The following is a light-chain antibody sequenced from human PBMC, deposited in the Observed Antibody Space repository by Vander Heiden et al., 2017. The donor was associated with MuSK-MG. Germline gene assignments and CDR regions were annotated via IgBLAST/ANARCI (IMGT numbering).Light chain of an antibody. CDR2: DVS. CDR3: SSYTSSSTRVV. Sequence: QSALTQPAPVSGSPGQSITISCTGTSSDVGGYNYVSWYQQHPDKAPKLMIYDVSNRPSGVSNRFSGSKSGNTASLTISGLQAEDEADYYCSSYTSSSTRVVFGGGTKLTVL. J-gene: IGLJ2*01. CDR1: SSDVGGYNY. V-gene: IGLV2-14*01.